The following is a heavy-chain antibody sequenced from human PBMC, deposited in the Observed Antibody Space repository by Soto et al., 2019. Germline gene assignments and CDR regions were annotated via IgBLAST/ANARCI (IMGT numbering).Heavy chain of an antibody. CDR3: ARDLSYGSGVDYYMDV. J-gene: IGHJ6*03. V-gene: IGHV3-33*01. Sequence: PGGSLRLSCAASGFTFSSYCMHWVRQAQGKGLERVAVIWYDGSNKYYADSVKGRFTISRDNSKNTLYLQMNSLRAEDTAVYYCARDLSYGSGVDYYMDVWGKGTTVTVSS. CDR2: IWYDGSNK. D-gene: IGHD3-10*01. CDR1: GFTFSSYC.